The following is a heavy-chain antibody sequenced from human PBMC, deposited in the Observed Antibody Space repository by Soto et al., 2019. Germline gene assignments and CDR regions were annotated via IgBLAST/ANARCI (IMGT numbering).Heavy chain of an antibody. CDR2: VSSTGST. D-gene: IGHD6-13*01. CDR1: GASITQYY. Sequence: HVQLQESGPGLVKPSETLSLTCTVSGASITQYYWNWIRQSPGKGLEWIVSVSSTGSTVYNPSLTCRVTVSLDTSKNHFSLTLNSVPPTDTAVYHWARGGGSPYHNHEFDFWGQGTLGTVSS. J-gene: IGHJ4*02. V-gene: IGHV4-59*01. CDR3: ARGGGSPYHNHEFDF.